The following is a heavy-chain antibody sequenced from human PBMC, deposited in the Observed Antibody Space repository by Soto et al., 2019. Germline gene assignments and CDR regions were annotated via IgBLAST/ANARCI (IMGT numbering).Heavy chain of an antibody. CDR2: IYYSGST. CDR1: GGSISSGGYY. Sequence: SETLSLTCTVSGGSISSGGYYWSWIPQHPGKGLEWIGYIYYSGSTYYNPSLKSRVTISVDTSKNQFSLKLSSVTAADTAVYYCARTGTPLAPFDYWGQGTLVTVSS. V-gene: IGHV4-31*03. D-gene: IGHD1-7*01. CDR3: ARTGTPLAPFDY. J-gene: IGHJ4*02.